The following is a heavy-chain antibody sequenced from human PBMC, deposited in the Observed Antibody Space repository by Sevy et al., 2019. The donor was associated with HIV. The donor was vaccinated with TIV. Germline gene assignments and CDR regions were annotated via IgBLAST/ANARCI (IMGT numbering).Heavy chain of an antibody. Sequence: GGSLRLSCTASGFTFSSYDMNWVRQAPGKGLEWVSKISSSGSSIYYADSVKGRFTISRDNAKNSLNLQMNRLRAEDTALYYCVRNGGAYDTGFDPWGQGTLVTVSS. J-gene: IGHJ5*02. CDR2: ISSSGSSI. CDR1: GFTFSSYD. CDR3: VRNGGAYDTGFDP. V-gene: IGHV3-48*03. D-gene: IGHD3-22*01.